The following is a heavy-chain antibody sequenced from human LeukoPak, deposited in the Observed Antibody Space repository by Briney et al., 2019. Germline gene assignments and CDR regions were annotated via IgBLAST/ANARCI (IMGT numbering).Heavy chain of an antibody. V-gene: IGHV1-2*02. D-gene: IGHD3-10*01. CDR3: ARAITMVRGVTDY. CDR2: INPNSGGT. Sequence: ASVKVSCKASGYTFTGYYMHWVRQAPGQGLEWMGWINPNSGGTNYAQKFQGRVTMTRDTSISTAYMELSRLRSDGTAVYYCARAITMVRGVTDYWGQGTLVTVSS. CDR1: GYTFTGYY. J-gene: IGHJ4*02.